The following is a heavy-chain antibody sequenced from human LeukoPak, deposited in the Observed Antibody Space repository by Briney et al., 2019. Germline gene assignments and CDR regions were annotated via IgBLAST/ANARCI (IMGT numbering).Heavy chain of an antibody. CDR2: IYYSGST. J-gene: IGHJ4*02. CDR1: GGSISSYY. V-gene: IGHV4-59*01. Sequence: PSETLSLTCTVSGGSISSYYWSWIRQPPGKGLEWIGYIYYSGSTNHNPSLKSRVTISVDTSKNQFSLKLSSVTAADTAVYYCTRANGYGLIDYWGQGTLVTVSS. D-gene: IGHD3-10*01. CDR3: TRANGYGLIDY.